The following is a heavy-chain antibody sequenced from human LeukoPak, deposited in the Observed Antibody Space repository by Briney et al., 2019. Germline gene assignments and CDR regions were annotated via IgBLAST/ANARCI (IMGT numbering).Heavy chain of an antibody. V-gene: IGHV4-34*01. D-gene: IGHD2-15*01. CDR1: GGSFSGYY. CDR2: INHSGST. Sequence: SETLSLTCAVYGGSFSGYYWSWIRQPPGKGLEWIGEINHSGSTNYNPSLKSRVTISVDTSKNQFSLKLSSVTAADTAVYYCARSYCSGGSCYYDYWGQGTLVTVSS. J-gene: IGHJ4*02. CDR3: ARSYCSGGSCYYDY.